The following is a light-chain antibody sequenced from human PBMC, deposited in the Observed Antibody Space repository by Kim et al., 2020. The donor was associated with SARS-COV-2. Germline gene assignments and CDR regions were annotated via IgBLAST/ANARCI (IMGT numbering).Light chain of an antibody. V-gene: IGLV7-46*01. CDR3: LLSYSGARVL. CDR2: DTN. CDR1: TGDVTSGHY. J-gene: IGLJ2*01. Sequence: QAVVTQEPSLTVSPGGTVTLTCGSSTGDVTSGHYPYWFQQRPGQAPRTLIYDTNNRRSWTPARFSGSLLGGKAALTLSGAQPEDEADYYCLLSYSGARVLFGGGTQLTVL.